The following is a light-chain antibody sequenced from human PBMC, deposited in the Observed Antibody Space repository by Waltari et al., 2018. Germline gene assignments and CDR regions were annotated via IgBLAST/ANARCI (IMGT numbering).Light chain of an antibody. V-gene: IGKV4-1*01. CDR2: WAS. CDR1: QSVLYSSNNKNY. Sequence: DIVMTQSPDSLAVSLGESATINCKSSQSVLYSSNNKNYLAWYQQKPGQPPKLLIYWASTRESGVPDRFSGSGSGTDFTLTISSLQAEDVAAYYCQQYYSSPPTFGGGTKVE. CDR3: QQYYSSPPT. J-gene: IGKJ4*01.